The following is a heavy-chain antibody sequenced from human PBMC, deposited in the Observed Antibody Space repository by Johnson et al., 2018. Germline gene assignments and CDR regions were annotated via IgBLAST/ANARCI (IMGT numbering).Heavy chain of an antibody. D-gene: IGHD2-15*01. Sequence: QVQLVQSGGGLVQPGGSLRLSCAASGFTFSSYAMSWVRQGPGKGLEYVAAISTNGGSSNYANSVKGRFTISRDNSKNTLYLQLNSLGAEDTAVYYCARVDCSGGSCFRDYWGQGTLVTVAS. CDR1: GFTFSSYA. CDR3: ARVDCSGGSCFRDY. J-gene: IGHJ4*02. CDR2: ISTNGGSS. V-gene: IGHV3-64*04.